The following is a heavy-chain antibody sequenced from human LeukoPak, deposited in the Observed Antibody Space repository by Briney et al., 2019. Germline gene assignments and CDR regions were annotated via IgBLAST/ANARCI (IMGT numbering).Heavy chain of an antibody. CDR1: GFALSIYW. J-gene: IGHJ5*02. CDR2: IAPDGRTI. CDR3: VSDLCGRDDQ. Sequence: GGSLSLSCAASGFALSIYWMHCVRQAPEGSLECVLRIAPDGRTIDYADSVKGRFTISRDNAKDTLYLQMSSLSDEDTAVYYCVSDLCGRDDQWGRGTLVTVSS. D-gene: IGHD1-1*01. V-gene: IGHV3-74*01.